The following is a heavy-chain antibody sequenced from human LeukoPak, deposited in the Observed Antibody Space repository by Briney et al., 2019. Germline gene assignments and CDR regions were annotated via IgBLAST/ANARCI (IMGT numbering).Heavy chain of an antibody. CDR2: ISSSGSTI. CDR1: GFTFSDYY. J-gene: IGHJ4*02. Sequence: GGSLRLSCAASGFTFSDYYMSWIRQAPGKGLEWVSYISSSGSTIYYADSVKGRFTISRDNAKNSLYLQMNSLRAEDTAVYYCAREGDCSGGSCYQEGDDYFDYWGQGTLVTVSS. V-gene: IGHV3-11*01. D-gene: IGHD2-15*01. CDR3: AREGDCSGGSCYQEGDDYFDY.